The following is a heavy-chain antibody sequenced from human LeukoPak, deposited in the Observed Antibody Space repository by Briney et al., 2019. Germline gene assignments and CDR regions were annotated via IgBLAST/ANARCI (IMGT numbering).Heavy chain of an antibody. J-gene: IGHJ6*03. CDR2: IKQDGRET. CDR3: ARDPYNGYYGDDYYYYMDV. CDR1: GFTVSSSW. Sequence: TGRSLRPACVAAGFTVSSSWMTSVRHAPGKGLGWVANIKQDGRETSYVDSVQGRFTISRDNAKNSLSLQMNSLRAEDTAVYYCARDPYNGYYGDDYYYYMDVWSKGTTVTISS. V-gene: IGHV3-7*01. D-gene: IGHD4-17*01.